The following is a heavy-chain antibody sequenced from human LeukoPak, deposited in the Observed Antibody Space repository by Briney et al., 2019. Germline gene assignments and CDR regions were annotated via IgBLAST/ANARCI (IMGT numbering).Heavy chain of an antibody. CDR2: VNKDRSEK. J-gene: IGHJ5*02. V-gene: IGHV3-7*01. CDR3: ARGRGWIDP. D-gene: IGHD5-24*01. Sequence: PGGSLRLSCAASGFTFTNNWMTWFRQSPGKGLEWVANVNKDRSEKNYVASVKGRFPISRANAKNSVYLQMNNLRVEETAVYYCARGRGWIDPWGQGTLVTVSS. CDR1: GFTFTNNW.